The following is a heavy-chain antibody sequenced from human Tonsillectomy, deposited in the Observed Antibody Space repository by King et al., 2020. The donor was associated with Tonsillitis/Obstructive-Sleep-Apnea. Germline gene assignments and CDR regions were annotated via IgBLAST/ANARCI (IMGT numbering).Heavy chain of an antibody. J-gene: IGHJ4*02. CDR1: GFTFSTYA. V-gene: IGHV3-30*04. CDR2: ISYDGSNK. CDR3: AREIGSSGWYPHFDY. D-gene: IGHD6-19*01. Sequence: VQLVESGGGVVQPGRSLRLSCAASGFTFSTYAMHWVRQAPGKGLEWVVVISYDGSNKYYADSVKGRFTISRDNSKYTLYLQMNSLRAEDTAVYYCAREIGSSGWYPHFDYWGQGTLVTVS.